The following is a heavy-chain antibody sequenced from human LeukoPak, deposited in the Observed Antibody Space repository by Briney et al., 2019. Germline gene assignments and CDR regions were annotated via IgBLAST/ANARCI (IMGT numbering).Heavy chain of an antibody. CDR1: GFAFSTYW. CDR3: ARDPRGDYFDY. Sequence: GGSLRLSCAASGFAFSTYWMSWVRQAPGKGLEWVANIKTDGGEEYYVDSVKGRFTISRDNAKNSLYLQMNSLRAEDTAVYYCARDPRGDYFDYWGQGTLVTVSS. CDR2: IKTDGGEE. J-gene: IGHJ4*02. V-gene: IGHV3-7*01.